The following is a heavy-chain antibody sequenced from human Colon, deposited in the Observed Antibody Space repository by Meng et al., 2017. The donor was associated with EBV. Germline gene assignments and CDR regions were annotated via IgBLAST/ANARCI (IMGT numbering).Heavy chain of an antibody. CDR3: ARGGYYSFDY. CDR1: GGSISSVYW. J-gene: IGHJ4*02. Sequence: VHLPETGPGLVKLSETLSLTCAVSGGSISSVYWWTWVRQSPGKGLEWIGEIYHSGSTNYNPSLKSRVTISVDKSKNQFSLKLTSVTAADTAVYYCARGGYYSFDYWGQRTLVTVSS. D-gene: IGHD5-18*01. CDR2: IYHSGST. V-gene: IGHV4-4*02.